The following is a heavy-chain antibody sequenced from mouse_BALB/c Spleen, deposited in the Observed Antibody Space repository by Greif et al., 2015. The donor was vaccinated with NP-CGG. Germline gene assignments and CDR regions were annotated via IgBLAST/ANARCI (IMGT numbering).Heavy chain of an antibody. D-gene: IGHD1-1*01. J-gene: IGHJ4*01. CDR1: GFKIKDTY. CDR3: ASHLTTVVAYYYAMDY. CDR2: IDPANGNT. V-gene: IGHV14-3*02. Sequence: VQLQQSGAELVKPGASVKLSCTASGFKIKDTYMHWVKQRPEQGLEWIGRIDPANGNTKYDPKFQGKATITADTSSNASDLQLSSLTSEDTAVYYCASHLTTVVAYYYAMDYWGQGTSVTVSS.